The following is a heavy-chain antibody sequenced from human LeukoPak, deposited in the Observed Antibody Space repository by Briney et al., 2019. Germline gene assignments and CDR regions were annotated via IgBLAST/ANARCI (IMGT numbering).Heavy chain of an antibody. Sequence: GGSLRLSCAASGFTFSSYAMHWVRQAPGKGLEYVSAISSNGGSTYYANSVKGRFTISRDNSKNTLYLQMGSLRAEDMAVYYCASDGDYYGSGSYYNWGQGTLVTVSS. V-gene: IGHV3-64*01. J-gene: IGHJ4*02. D-gene: IGHD3-10*01. CDR2: ISSNGGST. CDR1: GFTFSSYA. CDR3: ASDGDYYGSGSYYN.